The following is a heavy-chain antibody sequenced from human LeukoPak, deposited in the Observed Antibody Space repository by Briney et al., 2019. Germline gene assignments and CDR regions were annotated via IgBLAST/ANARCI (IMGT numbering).Heavy chain of an antibody. J-gene: IGHJ4*02. CDR2: INPSAGTA. Sequence: ASVKVSCKASAYTFTSYYIHWVRQAPGQGLEWMGIINPSAGTAIYAQKFQGRVTITADKSTSTAYMELCSLRSEDTAVYYCARDDHQSGYNDYWGQGTLVTVSS. D-gene: IGHD5-12*01. V-gene: IGHV1-46*01. CDR3: ARDDHQSGYNDY. CDR1: AYTFTSYY.